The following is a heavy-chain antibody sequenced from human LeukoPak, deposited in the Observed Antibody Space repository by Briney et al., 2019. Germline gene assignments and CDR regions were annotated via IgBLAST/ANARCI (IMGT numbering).Heavy chain of an antibody. CDR2: ISSSSSYI. J-gene: IGHJ4*02. D-gene: IGHD4-17*01. CDR3: ARAETTVTTLLDY. V-gene: IGHV3-21*01. Sequence: PGGSLRLSCAASGFTFSGYSMNWVRQAPGKGLEWVSSISSSSSYIYYADSVKGRFTISRDNAKNSLYLQMNSLRAEDTAVYYCARAETTVTTLLDYWGQGTLVTVSS. CDR1: GFTFSGYS.